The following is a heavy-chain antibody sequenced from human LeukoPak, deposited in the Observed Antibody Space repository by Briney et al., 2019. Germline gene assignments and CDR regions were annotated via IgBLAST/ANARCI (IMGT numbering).Heavy chain of an antibody. V-gene: IGHV1-46*01. D-gene: IGHD2-2*01. J-gene: IGHJ3*02. Sequence: ASVKVSCKASGYTFTSYYMHWVGQAPGQGLEWMGIINSSSGTTTYAQKFQGRVTMTRDTSTNTVYMELSSLRSEDTAVYYCARDIVVISGATHAFDIWGQGTMVTVSS. CDR2: INSSSGTT. CDR3: ARDIVVISGATHAFDI. CDR1: GYTFTSYY.